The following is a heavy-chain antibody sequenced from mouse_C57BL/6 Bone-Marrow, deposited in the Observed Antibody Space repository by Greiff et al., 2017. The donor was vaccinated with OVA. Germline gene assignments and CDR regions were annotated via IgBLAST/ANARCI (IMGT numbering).Heavy chain of an antibody. CDR1: GFSLTSYG. J-gene: IGHJ1*03. D-gene: IGHD2-1*01. CDR3: ARNRVTTGGYFDV. CDR2: IWSGGST. V-gene: IGHV2-2*01. Sequence: VMLVESGPGLVQPSQSLSITCTVSGFSLTSYGVHWVRQSPGKGLEWLGVIWSGGSTDYNAAFISRLSISKDNSKSQVFFKMNSLQADDTAIYYCARNRVTTGGYFDVWGTGTTVTVSS.